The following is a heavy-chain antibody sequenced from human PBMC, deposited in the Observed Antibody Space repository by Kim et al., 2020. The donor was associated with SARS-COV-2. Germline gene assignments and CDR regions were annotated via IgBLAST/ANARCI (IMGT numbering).Heavy chain of an antibody. CDR2: ISGSGGST. CDR1: GFTFSSYA. Sequence: GGSLRLSCAXSGFTFSSYAMSWVRQAPGKGLEWVSAISGSGGSTYYADSVKGRFTISRDNSKNTLYLQMNSLRAEDTAVYYCATRTPDYYDSSGYYQRDYWGQGTLGTVSS. D-gene: IGHD3-22*01. CDR3: ATRTPDYYDSSGYYQRDY. V-gene: IGHV3-23*01. J-gene: IGHJ4*02.